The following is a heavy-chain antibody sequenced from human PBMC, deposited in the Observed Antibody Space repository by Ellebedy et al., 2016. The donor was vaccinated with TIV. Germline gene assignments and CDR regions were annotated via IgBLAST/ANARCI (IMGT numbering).Heavy chain of an antibody. CDR1: GFTVSSNY. CDR2: IYSGGST. CDR3: ARVPPYYDILTGYYGMDV. Sequence: GGSLRLSCAASGFTVSSNYMSWVRQAPGKGLEWVSVIYSGGSTYYADSVKGRFTISRHNSKNTLYLQMNSLRAEDTAVYYCARVPPYYDILTGYYGMDVWGQGTTVTVSS. J-gene: IGHJ6*02. V-gene: IGHV3-53*04. D-gene: IGHD3-9*01.